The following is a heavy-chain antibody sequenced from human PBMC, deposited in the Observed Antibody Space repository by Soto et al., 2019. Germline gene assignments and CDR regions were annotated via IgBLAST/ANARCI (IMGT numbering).Heavy chain of an antibody. J-gene: IGHJ6*03. Sequence: GGSLRLSCAASGFTFSSYAMSWVRQAPGKGLEWVSAISGSGGSTYYADSVKGRFTISRDNSKNTLYLQMNSLRAEDTAVYYCANLAAEDYSNYYYMDVWGKGTTVTVSS. CDR2: ISGSGGST. D-gene: IGHD4-4*01. V-gene: IGHV3-23*01. CDR3: ANLAAEDYSNYYYMDV. CDR1: GFTFSSYA.